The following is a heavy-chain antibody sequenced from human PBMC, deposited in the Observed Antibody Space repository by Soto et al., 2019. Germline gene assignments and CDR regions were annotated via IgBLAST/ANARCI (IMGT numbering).Heavy chain of an antibody. D-gene: IGHD2-21*02. Sequence: QVQLVQSGAEMKRPESSVKVSCEASGGPFTNYTLSWVRQAPGQGLEWMGWIIPVLNIAKYAQKFQDRINITADKSTNTAYLEVSSLRSEDTAIYCCARAPTASAPCVFWGQGTLVTVSS. CDR1: GGPFTNYT. CDR3: ARAPTASAPCVF. J-gene: IGHJ4*02. CDR2: IIPVLNIA. V-gene: IGHV1-69*02.